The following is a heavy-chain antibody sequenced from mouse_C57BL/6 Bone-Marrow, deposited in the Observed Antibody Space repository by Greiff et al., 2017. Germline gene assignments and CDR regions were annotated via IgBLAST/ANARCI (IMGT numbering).Heavy chain of an antibody. D-gene: IGHD1-1*01. Sequence: VQLQQSGAELVKPGASVTLSCKASGYTFTSYWMHWVKQSPGQGLEWIGMIHPNSGSTNYNEKFKSKATLTVDKSSSTAYMQLSSLTSEDSAVYYCASRLLRYPYDYWGQGTTLTVSS. CDR2: IHPNSGST. J-gene: IGHJ2*01. CDR3: ASRLLRYPYDY. V-gene: IGHV1-64*01. CDR1: GYTFTSYW.